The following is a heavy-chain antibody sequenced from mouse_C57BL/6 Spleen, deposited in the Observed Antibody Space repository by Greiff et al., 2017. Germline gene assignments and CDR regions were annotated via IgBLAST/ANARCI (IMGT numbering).Heavy chain of an antibody. V-gene: IGHV1-26*01. J-gene: IGHJ2*01. CDR2: INPNNGGT. CDR1: GYTFTDYY. Sequence: VQLQQSGPELVKPGASVKISCKASGYTFTDYYMNWVKQSHGKSLEWIGDINPNNGGTSYNQKFKGKATLTVDKSSSTAYMELRSLTSEDSAVYYCARSSSGYGYFDYWGRGTTLTVSS. D-gene: IGHD3-2*02. CDR3: ARSSSGYGYFDY.